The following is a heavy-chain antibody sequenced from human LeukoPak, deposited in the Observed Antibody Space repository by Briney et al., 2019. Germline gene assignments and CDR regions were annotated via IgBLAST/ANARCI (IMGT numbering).Heavy chain of an antibody. J-gene: IGHJ6*03. V-gene: IGHV4-38-2*02. CDR2: IYHSGST. Sequence: PSETLSLTCAVSGYSISSGYYWGWIRQPPGKGLEWIGSIYHSGSTYYNPSLKSRVTISVDTSKNQFSLKLSSVTAADTAVYYCAREIVVVPAAMPGLCYMDVGGKGTTVTVPS. D-gene: IGHD2-2*01. CDR1: GYSISSGYY. CDR3: AREIVVVPAAMPGLCYMDV.